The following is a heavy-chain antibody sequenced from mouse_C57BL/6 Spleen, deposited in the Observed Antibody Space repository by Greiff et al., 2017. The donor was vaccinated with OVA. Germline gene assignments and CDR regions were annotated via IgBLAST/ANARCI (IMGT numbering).Heavy chain of an antibody. CDR3: TRALYDSYYFDY. J-gene: IGHJ2*01. V-gene: IGHV5-9-1*02. D-gene: IGHD2-3*01. CDR1: GFTFSSYA. Sequence: EVKVVESGEGLVKPGGSLKLSCAASGFTFSSYAMSWVRQTPEKRLEWVAYISSGGGYIYYADTVKGRFTISRDNARNTLYLQMSSLKCEDTAMYYCTRALYDSYYFDYWGQGTTLTVSS. CDR2: ISSGGGYI.